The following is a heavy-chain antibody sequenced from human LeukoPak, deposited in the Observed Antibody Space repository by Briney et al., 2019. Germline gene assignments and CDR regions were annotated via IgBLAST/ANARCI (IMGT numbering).Heavy chain of an antibody. J-gene: IGHJ4*02. CDR1: GFTFSSYG. CDR3: AKAYYYGSGSYSVQMVVDY. V-gene: IGHV3-23*01. D-gene: IGHD3-10*01. CDR2: ISGSGGST. Sequence: PGGSLRLSCAASGFTFSSYGMSWVRQAPGKGLEWVSAISGSGGSTYYADSVKGRFTISRDNSKNTLYLQMNSLRAEDTAVYYCAKAYYYGSGSYSVQMVVDYWGQGTLVTVSS.